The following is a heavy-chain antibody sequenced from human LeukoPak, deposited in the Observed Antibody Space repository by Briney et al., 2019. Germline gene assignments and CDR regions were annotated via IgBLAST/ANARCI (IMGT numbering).Heavy chain of an antibody. CDR3: ARGAFDI. Sequence: ASVKVSCKASGYTFTGYYMHWVRQAPGQGLEWMGWINPNSGDTNYAQKLQGRVTMTTDTSTSTAYMELRSLRSDDTAVYYCARGAFDIWGQGTMVTVSS. J-gene: IGHJ3*02. CDR2: INPNSGDT. CDR1: GYTFTGYY. V-gene: IGHV1-2*02.